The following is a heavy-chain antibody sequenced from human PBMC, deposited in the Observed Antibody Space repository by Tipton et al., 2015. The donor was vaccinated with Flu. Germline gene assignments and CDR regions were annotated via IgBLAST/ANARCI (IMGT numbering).Heavy chain of an antibody. CDR2: IYHSGSI. V-gene: IGHV4-38-2*02. J-gene: IGHJ3*02. CDR1: GGSISSGSY. D-gene: IGHD3-22*01. CDR3: ARQPYYSESSGQAAFDI. Sequence: TLSLTCTVSGGSISSGSYWGWIRQPPGKGLEWIGSIYHSGSIYSNPSLQSRVTISVDTSKNQFSLNLSSVTAADTAVYYCARQPYYSESSGQAAFDIWGQGTRVTVSS.